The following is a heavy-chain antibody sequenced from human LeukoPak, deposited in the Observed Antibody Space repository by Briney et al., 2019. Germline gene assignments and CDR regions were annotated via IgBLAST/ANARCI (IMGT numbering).Heavy chain of an antibody. J-gene: IGHJ4*02. D-gene: IGHD3-10*02. CDR1: GFTFSSYG. CDR3: AKDRNYVGTLDY. Sequence: GGSLRLSCAASGFTFSSYGMHWVRQAPGKGLGWVVVISYDGGDKYYADSVKGRFTISRDNSKNTLYLQMNSLRAEDTAVYYCAKDRNYVGTLDYWGQGTLVTVSS. CDR2: ISYDGGDK. V-gene: IGHV3-30*18.